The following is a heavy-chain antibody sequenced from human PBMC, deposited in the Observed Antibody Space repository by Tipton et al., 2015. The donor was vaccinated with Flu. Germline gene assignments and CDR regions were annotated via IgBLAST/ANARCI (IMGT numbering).Heavy chain of an antibody. J-gene: IGHJ4*02. Sequence: VQLVQSGTEVKKPGEPLKISCKGSGYTFNAYWIGWVRQMPGKGLEWVGITFPGKSDVRYSLSFEGQVTISADSSITTAYLQWRSLRASDTAIYYCVRGLDGYGYIWGQGTVVTVSA. CDR1: GYTFNAYW. CDR2: TFPGKSDV. D-gene: IGHD5-24*01. V-gene: IGHV5-51*01. CDR3: VRGLDGYGYI.